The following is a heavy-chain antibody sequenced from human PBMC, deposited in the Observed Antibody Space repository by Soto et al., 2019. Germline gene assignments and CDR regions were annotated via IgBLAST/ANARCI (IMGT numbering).Heavy chain of an antibody. D-gene: IGHD2-2*01. CDR2: ISYDGSNK. CDR1: GFTFSSYA. V-gene: IGHV3-30-3*01. Sequence: GGSLRLSCAASGFTFSSYAMHWVRHAPGKGLEWVAVISYDGSNKYYADSVKGRFTISRDNSKNTLYLQMNSLRAEDTAVYYCARDLVIDYYYYYGMDVWGQGTTVTVSS. CDR3: ARDLVIDYYYYYGMDV. J-gene: IGHJ6*02.